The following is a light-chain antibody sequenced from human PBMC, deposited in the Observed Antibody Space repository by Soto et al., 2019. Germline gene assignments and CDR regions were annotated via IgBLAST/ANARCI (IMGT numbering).Light chain of an antibody. CDR1: QSIRSD. J-gene: IGKJ4*01. Sequence: DIQMTQSPSSLSASVGDRVTITCRASQSIRSDLNWYQHKPGKAPKLLIYATSTLQSGVPSRFSGTGSGTEFILTISSLQPEDFATYYCQQVNSYPLTFGGGTRVEIK. CDR2: ATS. CDR3: QQVNSYPLT. V-gene: IGKV1-17*01.